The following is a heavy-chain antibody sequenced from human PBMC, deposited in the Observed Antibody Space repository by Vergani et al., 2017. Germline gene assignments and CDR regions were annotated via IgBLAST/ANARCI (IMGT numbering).Heavy chain of an antibody. CDR3: ARYVIAAAGTTDPNCNFDY. J-gene: IGHJ4*02. CDR1: GFSLSTSGVG. CDR2: IYWDDDK. V-gene: IGHV2-5*02. Sequence: QITLKESGPTLVKPTQTLTLTCTFSGFSLSTSGVGVGWIRQPPGKALEWRALIYWDDDKRYSPSLKSRPTTTKATSKNQVVLTMTNMDPVDTAKYYCARYVIAAAGTTDPNCNFDYWGQGTLVTVSS. D-gene: IGHD6-13*01.